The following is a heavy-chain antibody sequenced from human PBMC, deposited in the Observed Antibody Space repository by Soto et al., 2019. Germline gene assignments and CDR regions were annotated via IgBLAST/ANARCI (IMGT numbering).Heavy chain of an antibody. J-gene: IGHJ5*02. D-gene: IGHD3-16*01. Sequence: QVQLVESGGGLVKPGGSLRLSCAASGFSFSDYYMSWIRQAPGKGLEWISYISNSGRTIYYADSLKGRFTISRDNAKNALYLQMNSLRVDDTASYYCARLPYPWGWFDPWGQGTLVTVSS. CDR1: GFSFSDYY. CDR2: ISNSGRTI. CDR3: ARLPYPWGWFDP. V-gene: IGHV3-11*01.